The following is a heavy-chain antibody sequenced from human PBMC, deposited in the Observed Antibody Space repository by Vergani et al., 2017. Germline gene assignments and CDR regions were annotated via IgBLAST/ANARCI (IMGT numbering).Heavy chain of an antibody. CDR1: GGSISSGSYY. J-gene: IGHJ6*03. CDR2: IYTSGST. CDR3: ARDGGECSSTSCDSRGGTRGMDV. D-gene: IGHD2-2*02. Sequence: QVQLQESGPGLVKPSQTLSLTCTVSGGSISSGSYYWSWIRQPAGKGLEWIGRIYTSGSTNYNPSLKSRVTMSVDTSKNQFSLKLSSVTAADTAVYYCARDGGECSSTSCDSRGGTRGMDVWGKGTTVTVSS. V-gene: IGHV4-61*02.